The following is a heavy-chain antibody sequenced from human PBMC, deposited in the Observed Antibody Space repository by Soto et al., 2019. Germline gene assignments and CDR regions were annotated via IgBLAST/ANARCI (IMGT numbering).Heavy chain of an antibody. V-gene: IGHV4-4*07. J-gene: IGHJ4*02. CDR2: IHTTDGT. D-gene: IGHD6-13*01. CDR1: GGSISSYY. CDR3: ARALSSAAGLYFDF. Sequence: WETLSLTCTVSGGSISSYYWSWIRQPAGKGMEWIGRIHTTDGTNYNPSLKSRVTMSIDTSNNQLSLKLSSLTAADTAVYYCARALSSAAGLYFDFWGQGTLVTVSS.